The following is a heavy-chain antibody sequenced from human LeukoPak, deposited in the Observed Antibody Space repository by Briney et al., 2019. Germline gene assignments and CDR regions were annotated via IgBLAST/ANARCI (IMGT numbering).Heavy chain of an antibody. J-gene: IGHJ1*01. CDR2: IYSGGST. D-gene: IGHD3-22*01. V-gene: IGHV3-66*01. CDR1: GFTVSSNY. Sequence: GGSLRLSCAASGFTVSSNYMSWVRQAPGKGLEWVSVIYSGGSTYYSDSVKGRFTISRENSKNKLYLQMNTLSAEDTAVYYCARDTRYYDSSGYLTLGYFQHWGQGTLVTVSS. CDR3: ARDTRYYDSSGYLTLGYFQH.